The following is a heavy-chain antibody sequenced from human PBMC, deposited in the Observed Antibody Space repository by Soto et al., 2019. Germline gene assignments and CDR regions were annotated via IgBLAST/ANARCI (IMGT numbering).Heavy chain of an antibody. V-gene: IGHV4-4*07. CDR1: CDSISSGYY. CDR3: ARQTTYSSSWFDY. D-gene: IGHD2-2*01. J-gene: IGHJ5*01. CDR2: IYTSGST. Sequence: SETLSLTCAVSCDSISSGYYWTWIRQPAGKGLEWIGRIYTSGSTNYNPSLKSRVTLSVDTSKNQFSLKLSPVTAADTALYYCARQTTYSSSWFDYWGHGTLVTVSS.